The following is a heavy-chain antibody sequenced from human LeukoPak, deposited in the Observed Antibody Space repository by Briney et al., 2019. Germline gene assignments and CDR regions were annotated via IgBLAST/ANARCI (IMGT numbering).Heavy chain of an antibody. CDR1: GFTFSSYS. CDR3: AREAITMVRGVKVKYFDY. J-gene: IGHJ4*02. D-gene: IGHD3-10*01. CDR2: ISSSGSTI. Sequence: GGSLRLSCAASGFTFSSYSMNWVRQAPGKGLEWVSYISSSGSTIYYADSVEGRFTISRDNAKNSLYLQMNSLRAEDTAVYYCAREAITMVRGVKVKYFDYWGQGTLVTVSS. V-gene: IGHV3-48*04.